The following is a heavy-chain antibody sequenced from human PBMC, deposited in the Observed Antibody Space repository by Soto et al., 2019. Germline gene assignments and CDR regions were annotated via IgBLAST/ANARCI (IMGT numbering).Heavy chain of an antibody. J-gene: IGHJ4*01. Sequence: QVQLQESGSGLVKPSQTLVLTCTVSGDSISRDGYSWSWLRQPPGKGLEWIGYIYHSGDTYYNPSLKSRVTTSVDKSKNQFSLRLASVTAADTAVYYCAREMSYYFDSWGHGTLFTVSS. CDR2: IYHSGDT. CDR1: GDSISRDGYS. CDR3: AREMSYYFDS. V-gene: IGHV4-30-2*01.